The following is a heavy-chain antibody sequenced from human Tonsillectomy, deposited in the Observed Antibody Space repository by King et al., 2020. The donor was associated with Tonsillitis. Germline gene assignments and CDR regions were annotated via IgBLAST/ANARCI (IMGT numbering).Heavy chain of an antibody. D-gene: IGHD6-6*01. CDR3: ARAGYSSSSDWFDP. CDR2: IYHSGST. J-gene: IGHJ5*02. V-gene: IGHV4-4*02. Sequence: QMQLQESGPGLVKPSGTLSLTCAVSGGSISSSNWWSWVRQPPGKGLEWIGAIYHSGSTNYNPSLKSRVTISVDKSKNQFSLKLSSVTAADTAVYYCARAGYSSSSDWFDPWGQGTLVTVSS. CDR1: GGSISSSNW.